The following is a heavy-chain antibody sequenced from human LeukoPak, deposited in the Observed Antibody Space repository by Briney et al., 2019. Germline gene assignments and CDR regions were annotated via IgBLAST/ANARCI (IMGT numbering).Heavy chain of an antibody. CDR1: GFTFSSYA. CDR3: AKVMAAAGTYWFDH. D-gene: IGHD6-13*01. CDR2: ISGSGGST. J-gene: IGHJ5*02. Sequence: GGSLRLSCAASGFTFSSYAMSWVRQAPGKGLEWVSAISGSGGSTYYADSVKGRFTISRDNSKNTLYLQMNSLRAEDTAVCYCAKVMAAAGTYWFDHWGQGTLVTVSS. V-gene: IGHV3-23*01.